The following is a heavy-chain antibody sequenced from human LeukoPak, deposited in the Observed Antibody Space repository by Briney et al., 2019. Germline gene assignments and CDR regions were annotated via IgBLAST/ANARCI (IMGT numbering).Heavy chain of an antibody. Sequence: ASVKVSCKASGYRFSGHYIHWVRQAPGQGLEWMGWINPNNGDTSNTQQFQGRVTMTRDISTAYMELTSLRFDDTAVYYCARLGHGGILGYDLWGQGTLVTVSS. V-gene: IGHV1-2*02. CDR1: GYRFSGHY. CDR3: ARLGHGGILGYDL. D-gene: IGHD4-23*01. J-gene: IGHJ5*02. CDR2: INPNNGDT.